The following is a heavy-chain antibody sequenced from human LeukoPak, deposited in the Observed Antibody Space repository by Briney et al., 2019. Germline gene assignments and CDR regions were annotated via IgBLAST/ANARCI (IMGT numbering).Heavy chain of an antibody. CDR1: GYTFTSCG. D-gene: IGHD3-3*01. CDR3: ARVQLEAYDFWSGYYSFNRADY. CDR2: ISAYNGNT. Sequence: GASVKVSCKASGYTFTSCGISWVRQAPGQGLEWMGWISAYNGNTNYAQKLQGRVTMTTDTSTSTTYMELRSLRSDDTAVYYCARVQLEAYDFWSGYYSFNRADYWGQGTLVTVSS. J-gene: IGHJ4*02. V-gene: IGHV1-18*01.